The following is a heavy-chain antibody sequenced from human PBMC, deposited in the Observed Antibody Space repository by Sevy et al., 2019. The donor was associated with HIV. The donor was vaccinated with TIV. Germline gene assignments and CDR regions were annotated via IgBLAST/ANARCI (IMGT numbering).Heavy chain of an antibody. V-gene: IGHV3-30*18. J-gene: IGHJ4*02. Sequence: GGSLRLSCAASGFTFRSYGMHWVRQAPGKGLEWVAVISNDGGNQKYADSVKGRFTISRDNSKNRVYLQMNSLRAEDTAEYTCAKDVSDGYKCFLDFWGRGALVTVSS. CDR3: AKDVSDGYKCFLDF. D-gene: IGHD5-12*01. CDR1: GFTFRSYG. CDR2: ISNDGGNQ.